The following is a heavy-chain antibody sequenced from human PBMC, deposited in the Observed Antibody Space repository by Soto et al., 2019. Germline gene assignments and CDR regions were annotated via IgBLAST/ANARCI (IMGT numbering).Heavy chain of an antibody. Sequence: ASVKVSCKASGYTFPNYGFSWVRQAPGQGLEWMGWISAYNGYTNYAQNLQGRVTVTTDTPTSTAYMELRSLRSDDTAVYYCARASLITGRNYYYYGMDVWGQGTTVTVSS. CDR2: ISAYNGYT. CDR1: GYTFPNYG. D-gene: IGHD1-20*01. V-gene: IGHV1-18*04. J-gene: IGHJ6*02. CDR3: ARASLITGRNYYYYGMDV.